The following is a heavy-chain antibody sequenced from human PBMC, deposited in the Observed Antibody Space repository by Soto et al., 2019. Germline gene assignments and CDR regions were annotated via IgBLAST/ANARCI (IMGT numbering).Heavy chain of an antibody. J-gene: IGHJ5*02. V-gene: IGHV4-31*03. CDR2: IYYSGST. D-gene: IGHD3-3*01. Sequence: QVQLQESGPGLVKPSQTLSLTCTVSGGSISSGGYYWSWIRQHTGKGLEWIGYIYYSGSTYYNPSLKSRVTISVDTSKNQFSLKLSSVTAADTAVYYCASLRITIFGVVKGWFDTWGQGTLVTVSS. CDR3: ASLRITIFGVVKGWFDT. CDR1: GGSISSGGYY.